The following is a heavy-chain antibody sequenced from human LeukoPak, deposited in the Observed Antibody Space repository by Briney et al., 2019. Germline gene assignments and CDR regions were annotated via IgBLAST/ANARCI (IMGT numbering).Heavy chain of an antibody. D-gene: IGHD3-10*01. CDR3: ARGYYYGSRSYYPPDY. V-gene: IGHV3-33*01. CDR1: GFTFSSYG. J-gene: IGHJ4*02. Sequence: GGSLRLSCAASGFTFSSYGMHWVRQVPGKGLEWVAVIWYDGSNKYYADSVKGRFTISRDNSRNTLFLQMSSLRSEDTAVYYCARGYYYGSRSYYPPDYWGQGTLVTVSS. CDR2: IWYDGSNK.